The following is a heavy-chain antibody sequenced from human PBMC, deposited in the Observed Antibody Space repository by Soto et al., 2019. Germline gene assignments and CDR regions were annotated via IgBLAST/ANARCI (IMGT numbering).Heavy chain of an antibody. CDR1: GFTFINSG. V-gene: IGHV3-48*01. Sequence: GGSLRLSCAASGFTFINSGMNWVRQAPGKGLEWVSYISGSSSAIYYADSVRGRFTISRDNAKNSLYLQVNGLRAEDTAVYYCARGGSMDVWGQGTKVTVSS. J-gene: IGHJ6*02. CDR3: ARGGSMDV. CDR2: ISGSSSAI.